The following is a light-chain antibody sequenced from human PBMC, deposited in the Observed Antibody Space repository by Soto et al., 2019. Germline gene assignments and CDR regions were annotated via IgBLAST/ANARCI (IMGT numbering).Light chain of an antibody. CDR1: SSDVGYYNH. CDR2: DVN. CDR3: ASHAGSSAV. Sequence: QSALTQPRSVSGSPGQSVTISCTGTSSDVGYYNHVSWYRQHPGKAPKLMIYDVNKRPSGVPDRFSGSKSGNTASLTISGLQAEDEADYYCASHAGSSAVFGTGTKVTAL. J-gene: IGLJ1*01. V-gene: IGLV2-11*01.